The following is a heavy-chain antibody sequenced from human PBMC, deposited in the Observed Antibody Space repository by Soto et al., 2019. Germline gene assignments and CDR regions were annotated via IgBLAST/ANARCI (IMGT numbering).Heavy chain of an antibody. Sequence: SVKLSCKASGGTFSSYPISWARQAPGQGLEWMGGIIPIFGTANYAQKFQGRVTSTADESTSTAYMELNSLRDEDTAVYYCARDSGYSYGAIDYWGQGTLVTVSS. V-gene: IGHV1-69*13. CDR3: ARDSGYSYGAIDY. CDR1: GGTFSSYP. D-gene: IGHD5-18*01. J-gene: IGHJ4*02. CDR2: IIPIFGTA.